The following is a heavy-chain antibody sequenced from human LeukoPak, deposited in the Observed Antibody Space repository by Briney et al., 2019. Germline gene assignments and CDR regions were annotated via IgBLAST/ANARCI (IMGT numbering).Heavy chain of an antibody. CDR3: ARVMRGSGWYTDWFDP. V-gene: IGHV3-30-3*01. D-gene: IGHD6-19*01. CDR2: ISYDGSNK. Sequence: GGSLRLSCAASGFTSSSYAMHWVRQAPGKGLEWVAVISYDGSNKYYADSVKGRFTISRDNSKNTLYLQMNSLRAEDTAVYYCARVMRGSGWYTDWFDPWGQGTLVTVSS. J-gene: IGHJ5*02. CDR1: GFTSSSYA.